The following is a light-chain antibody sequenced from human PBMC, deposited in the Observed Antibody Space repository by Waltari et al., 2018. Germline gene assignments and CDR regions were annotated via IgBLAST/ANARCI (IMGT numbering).Light chain of an antibody. CDR1: QSVSSY. CDR2: DAS. Sequence: EIVLTQSPSTLSLSPGERATLSCRASQSVSSYLAWYQQKPGQAPRLLIFDASKMATGIPARFSGSGSWRDVTLTISSLEPEDFAVYYWQQRSNWPPIFTFGPGTKVDIK. V-gene: IGKV3-11*02. CDR3: QQRSNWPPIFT. J-gene: IGKJ3*01.